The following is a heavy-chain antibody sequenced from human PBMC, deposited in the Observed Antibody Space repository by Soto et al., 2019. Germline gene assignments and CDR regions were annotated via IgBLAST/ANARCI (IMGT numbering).Heavy chain of an antibody. CDR1: GYTSTGYY. Sequence: ASVKVSCKASGYTSTGYYMHWVRQAPGQGLEWMGWINPNSGGTNYAQKFQGWVTMTRDTSISTAYMELSRLRSDDTAVYYCARDLAYSGYGLFPPEPTYGMDVWGQGTTVTVSS. CDR2: INPNSGGT. CDR3: ARDLAYSGYGLFPPEPTYGMDV. D-gene: IGHD5-12*01. V-gene: IGHV1-2*04. J-gene: IGHJ6*02.